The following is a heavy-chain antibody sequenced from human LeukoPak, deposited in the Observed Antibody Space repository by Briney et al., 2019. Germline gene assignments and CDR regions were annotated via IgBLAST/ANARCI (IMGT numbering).Heavy chain of an antibody. Sequence: ASVKVSCKASGYTFPSYGISWVRQAPGQGLEWMGWISAYNGNTNYAQKLQGRVTMTTDTSTSTAYMELRSLRSDDTAVYYCARDRLEWLLYYYYGMDVWGQGTTVTVSS. CDR2: ISAYNGNT. CDR3: ARDRLEWLLYYYYGMDV. V-gene: IGHV1-18*01. J-gene: IGHJ6*02. D-gene: IGHD3-3*01. CDR1: GYTFPSYG.